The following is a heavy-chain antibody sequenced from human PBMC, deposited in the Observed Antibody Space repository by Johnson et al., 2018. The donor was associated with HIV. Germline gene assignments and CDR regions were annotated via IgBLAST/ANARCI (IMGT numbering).Heavy chain of an antibody. V-gene: IGHV3-30*04. CDR1: GFTFSTYA. J-gene: IGHJ3*02. CDR3: ARVRRSGTYYVDAFDI. D-gene: IGHD1-26*01. Sequence: HVQLVESGGGVVQPGRSLRLSCAASGFTFSTYALHWVRQAPGKGLEWVAVISYDGSNKYYADSVKGRFTISRDNSKNTLYLQLNSLRAEDTAVYYCARVRRSGTYYVDAFDIWGQGTMVTVSS. CDR2: ISYDGSNK.